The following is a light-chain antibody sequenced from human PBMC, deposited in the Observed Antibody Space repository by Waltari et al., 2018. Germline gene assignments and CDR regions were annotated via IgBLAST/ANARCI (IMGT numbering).Light chain of an antibody. Sequence: VLTQSPGTLSLCPGERATLSCGASQSISSSSLAWYQHKPGQAPRLLIYASSTRAAGIPDRFSGSGSGTDFTLTISRLEPDDFAVYYCQQYGRSPVEFGFGQGTRLDIK. CDR2: ASS. CDR3: QQYGRSPVEFG. V-gene: IGKV3-20*01. J-gene: IGKJ2*01. CDR1: QSISSSS.